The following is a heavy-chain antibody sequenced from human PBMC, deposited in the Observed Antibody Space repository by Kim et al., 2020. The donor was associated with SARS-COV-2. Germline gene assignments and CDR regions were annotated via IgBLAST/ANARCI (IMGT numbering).Heavy chain of an antibody. Sequence: SVKGRFTSSRDKSKNTLDLQMNSLRAEDTAVYYCARDFGQYYYDSSGCDYWGQGTLVTVSS. V-gene: IGHV3-30*07. D-gene: IGHD3-22*01. J-gene: IGHJ4*02. CDR3: ARDFGQYYYDSSGCDY.